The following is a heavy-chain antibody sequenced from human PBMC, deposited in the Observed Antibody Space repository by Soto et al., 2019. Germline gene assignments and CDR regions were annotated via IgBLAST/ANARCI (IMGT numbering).Heavy chain of an antibody. V-gene: IGHV4-30-2*01. J-gene: IGHJ5*02. CDR1: GGSISSGGYS. CDR3: ARQYSGSSRGGFDP. D-gene: IGHD1-26*01. Sequence: PSETLSLTCAVSGGSISSGGYSWSWIRQPPGKGLEWIGYIYHSGSTYYNPSLESRVTMSVDRSKNQFSLKLSSVTAADTAVYYCARQYSGSSRGGFDPWGQGTLVTVSS. CDR2: IYHSGST.